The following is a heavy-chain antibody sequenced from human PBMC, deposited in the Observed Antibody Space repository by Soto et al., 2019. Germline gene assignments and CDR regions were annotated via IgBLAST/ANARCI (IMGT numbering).Heavy chain of an antibody. V-gene: IGHV3-30-3*01. CDR2: ISYDGSNK. J-gene: IGHJ4*02. D-gene: IGHD6-19*01. CDR3: ARDRDSSGWYVLDY. CDR1: GFTFSSYA. Sequence: QVQLVESGGGVVQPGRSLRLSCAASGFTFSSYAMHWVRQAPGKGLEWVAVISYDGSNKYYADSVKGRFTISRDNSKNTVYLQMNSLRAEDTAVYYCARDRDSSGWYVLDYWGQGTLVTVSS.